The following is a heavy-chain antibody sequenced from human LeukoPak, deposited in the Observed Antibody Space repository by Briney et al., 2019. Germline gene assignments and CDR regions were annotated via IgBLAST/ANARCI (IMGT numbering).Heavy chain of an antibody. CDR2: IKEDGSDK. CDR1: GFTFSSYS. J-gene: IGHJ4*02. D-gene: IGHD3-3*01. V-gene: IGHV3-7*01. Sequence: GGSLRLSCAASGFTFSSYSMSWVRQAPGKGLEWVATIKEDGSDKHYVDSARGRFTISRDNAKNSLYLQMNALRADDTAVYYCATWGSIFGVTFFDFWGQGTLVTVSS. CDR3: ATWGSIFGVTFFDF.